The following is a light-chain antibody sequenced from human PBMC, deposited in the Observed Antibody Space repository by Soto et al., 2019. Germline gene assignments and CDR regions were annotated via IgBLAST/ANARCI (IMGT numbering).Light chain of an antibody. J-gene: IGKJ1*01. CDR2: KAS. Sequence: DIQMTQSPSTLSASVGDRVTITCRASQSISSWLAWYQQKPGKAPKLLIYKASSLESGVPSRFSGSGSGTEFTLTISSLQPDEFAAYYCQQYNSYSTFGQGTKVDLK. CDR3: QQYNSYST. CDR1: QSISSW. V-gene: IGKV1-5*03.